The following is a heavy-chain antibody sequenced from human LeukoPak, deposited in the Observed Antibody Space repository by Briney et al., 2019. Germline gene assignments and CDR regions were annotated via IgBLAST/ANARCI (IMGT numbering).Heavy chain of an antibody. CDR2: INHSGST. V-gene: IGHV4-4*02. Sequence: PSETLSLTCAVSGGSLASSNWWTWVRQPPGKGLEWIGEINHSGSTNYNPSLKSRVTISVDTSKNQFSLKLSSVTAADTAVYYCARPVKYWWGSCWFDPWGQGTLVTVSS. D-gene: IGHD2-15*01. J-gene: IGHJ5*02. CDR3: ARPVKYWWGSCWFDP. CDR1: GGSLASSNW.